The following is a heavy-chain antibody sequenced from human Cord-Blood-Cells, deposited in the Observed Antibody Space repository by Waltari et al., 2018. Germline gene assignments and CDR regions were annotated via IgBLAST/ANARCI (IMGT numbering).Heavy chain of an antibody. D-gene: IGHD3-10*01. J-gene: IGHJ4*02. Sequence: QVQLVQSGAEVKKPGASVKVSCKASGYTFTSYAMHWVRQAPGQRLEWMGWINAGNGNTKYSQKFQDRVTITRDTSASTAYMELSSLRSEDTAVYYCARLHYGSGSFDYWGQGTLVTVSS. V-gene: IGHV1-3*01. CDR1: GYTFTSYA. CDR2: INAGNGNT. CDR3: ARLHYGSGSFDY.